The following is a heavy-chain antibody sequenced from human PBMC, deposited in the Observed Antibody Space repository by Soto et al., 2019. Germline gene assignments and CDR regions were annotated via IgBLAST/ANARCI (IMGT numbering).Heavy chain of an antibody. J-gene: IGHJ6*02. V-gene: IGHV4-59*01. CDR2: IFDGGNT. CDR1: CGSIINFY. D-gene: IGHD3-10*01. CDR3: AADFFGSGSSHSGRYYYGMDV. Sequence: SETLSLTCTFSCGSIINFYCSWIRQPPGQGLEWIGYIFDGGNTKYNPSLNTRVTISVDTSKNLCSLRLSSVTAADTAVYYCAADFFGSGSSHSGRYYYGMDVWGQGTTVTVSS.